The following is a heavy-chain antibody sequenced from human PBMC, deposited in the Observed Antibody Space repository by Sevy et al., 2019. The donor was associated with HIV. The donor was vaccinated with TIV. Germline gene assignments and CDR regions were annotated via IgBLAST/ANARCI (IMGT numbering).Heavy chain of an antibody. CDR1: GFTFGDYG. CDR2: IRTKPYGGTA. Sequence: GGSLRLSCTTSGFTFGDYGVSWFRQAPGKGLEWVGFIRTKPYGGTAQYAATVKGRFTISRDDSKSIAYLQMNSLKSRDTAVDDCARYYRLSTFGGLIVPGGGHSWGQGTLVTVSS. D-gene: IGHD3-16*02. V-gene: IGHV3-49*03. CDR3: ARYYRLSTFGGLIVPGGGHS. J-gene: IGHJ4*02.